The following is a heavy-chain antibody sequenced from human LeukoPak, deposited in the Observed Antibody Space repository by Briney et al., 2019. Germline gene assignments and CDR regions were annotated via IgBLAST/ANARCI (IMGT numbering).Heavy chain of an antibody. Sequence: GASVKVSCKVSGYTLTELSMHWVRQAPGKGLEWMGGFDPEDGETIYAQKFQGRVTMTEDTSTDTAYMELSSLRSEDTAVYYCARDLIAARPPTSTMDYGMDVWGQGTTVTVSS. CDR1: GYTLTELS. CDR2: FDPEDGET. J-gene: IGHJ6*02. D-gene: IGHD6-6*01. CDR3: ARDLIAARPPTSTMDYGMDV. V-gene: IGHV1-24*01.